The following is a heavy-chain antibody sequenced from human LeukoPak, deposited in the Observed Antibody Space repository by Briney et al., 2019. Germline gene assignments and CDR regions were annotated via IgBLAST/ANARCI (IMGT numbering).Heavy chain of an antibody. CDR3: AGKIGAFGV. J-gene: IGHJ6*02. CDR1: GYTFTTYD. CDR2: MNPNSGNT. Sequence: ASVKVSCKASGYTFTTYDIHWVRQATGQGLEWMGWMNPNSGNTGYAQEFQGRVSMTRDTSISTAYMELSSLTSEDTAVYYCAGKIGAFGVWGQGTTVTVSS. D-gene: IGHD3-3*01. V-gene: IGHV1-8*02.